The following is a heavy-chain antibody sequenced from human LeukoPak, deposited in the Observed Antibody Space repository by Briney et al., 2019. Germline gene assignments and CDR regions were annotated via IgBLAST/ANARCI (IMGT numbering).Heavy chain of an antibody. J-gene: IGHJ4*02. CDR1: GYSFTNYW. V-gene: IGHV5-51*01. Sequence: GESLKISCKGSGYSFTNYWIDWVRQMPGKGLEWVGIIYSADSDTRYSPSFQGQVTISADKSINTAYLQWSSLKASDIAMYYCARQVCSGGTCYLDYWGQGTLVTVSS. CDR3: ARQVCSGGTCYLDY. D-gene: IGHD2-15*01. CDR2: IYSADSDT.